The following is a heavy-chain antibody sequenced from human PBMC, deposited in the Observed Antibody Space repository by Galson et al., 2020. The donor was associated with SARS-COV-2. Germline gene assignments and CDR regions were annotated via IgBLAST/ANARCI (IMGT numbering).Heavy chain of an antibody. CDR2: HYNSGST. J-gene: IGHJ4*02. V-gene: IGHV4-39*01. CDR1: GGSIRSTSYY. Sequence: TASETLSITCTVSGGSIRSTSYYWAWIRPPPGKGLEWVASHYNSGSTHYNPSLKRRVTIDVDTSRNPFSLKLSSVTAADTAVYYCARHLSGGYERDGDYWGQGILVTVSS. D-gene: IGHD5-12*01. CDR3: ARHLSGGYERDGDY.